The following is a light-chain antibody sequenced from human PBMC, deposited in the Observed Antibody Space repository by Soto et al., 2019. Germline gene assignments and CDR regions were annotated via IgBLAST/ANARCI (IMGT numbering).Light chain of an antibody. V-gene: IGKV3-20*01. CDR3: QQYGSSRFT. CDR2: GAS. J-gene: IGKJ3*01. Sequence: EIVLTQSPGTLSLSPGERAILSCRASQSVSSSYLAWYQQKPGQAPRLLIYGASSRATGIPDRFSGSGSGTDFTLTISRLEPEDFAVYYCQQYGSSRFTFGPGTNVDIK. CDR1: QSVSSSY.